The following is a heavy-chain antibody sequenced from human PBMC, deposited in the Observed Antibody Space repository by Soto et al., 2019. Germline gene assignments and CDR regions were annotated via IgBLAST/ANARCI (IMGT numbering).Heavy chain of an antibody. Sequence: GGSLRLSCAASGFTVSSNYMSWVRQAPGKGLEWVSVIYSGGSTYYADSVKGRFTISRDNSKNTLYLQMNSLRAEDTAVYYCARECSGGSCYSDGVWAFDIWGQGTMVTVSS. CDR3: ARECSGGSCYSDGVWAFDI. J-gene: IGHJ3*02. CDR2: IYSGGST. CDR1: GFTVSSNY. V-gene: IGHV3-66*01. D-gene: IGHD2-15*01.